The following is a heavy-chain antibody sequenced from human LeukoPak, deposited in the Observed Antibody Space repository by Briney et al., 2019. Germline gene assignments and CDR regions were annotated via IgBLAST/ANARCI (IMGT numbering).Heavy chain of an antibody. D-gene: IGHD3-22*01. Sequence: SETLSLTCAVYGGSFSGYYWSWLRQPPGKGLEWIGEINHSGSTNYNPSLKSRVTISVDTSKNQFSLKLSSVTAADTAVYYCARGAGIMIVVVNHDAFDIWGQGTMVTVSS. CDR1: GGSFSGYY. V-gene: IGHV4-34*01. CDR2: INHSGST. CDR3: ARGAGIMIVVVNHDAFDI. J-gene: IGHJ3*02.